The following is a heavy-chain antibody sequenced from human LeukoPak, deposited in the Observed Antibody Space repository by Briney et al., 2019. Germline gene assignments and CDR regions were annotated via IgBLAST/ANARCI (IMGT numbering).Heavy chain of an antibody. V-gene: IGHV1-46*01. Sequence: ASVKVSCKAFGYTFTSNYMHWVRQAPGQGLEWMGMINPSGGSTSYAQKFQGRVTMTRDMSTSTDYMELISLRSEDTAVYYCAKDHGSLGSRLNWGQGTLVTVSS. CDR2: INPSGGST. CDR3: AKDHGSLGSRLN. CDR1: GYTFTSNY. J-gene: IGHJ4*02. D-gene: IGHD3-10*01.